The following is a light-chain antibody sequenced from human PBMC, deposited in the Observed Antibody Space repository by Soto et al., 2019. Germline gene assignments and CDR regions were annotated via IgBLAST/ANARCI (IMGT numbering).Light chain of an antibody. V-gene: IGLV2-14*01. CDR2: EVS. CDR1: SRDVGAYNY. Sequence: QAALTQPASVSGSPVQSITISCTGTSRDVGAYNYVSWYQQHPGKAPKLMIYEVSNRPSGVSNRFSGYKSGNTASLTISGLQAEDEADYYCSSYTSSSTVVFGGGTKVTVL. J-gene: IGLJ2*01. CDR3: SSYTSSSTVV.